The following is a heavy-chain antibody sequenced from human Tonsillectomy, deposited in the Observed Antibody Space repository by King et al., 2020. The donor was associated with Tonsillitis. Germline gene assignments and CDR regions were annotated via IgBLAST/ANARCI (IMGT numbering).Heavy chain of an antibody. CDR3: AREGDVWFGPFDP. V-gene: IGHV3-23*04. CDR2: ISGSGCIT. D-gene: IGHD3-10*01. CDR1: GFSFCSYA. J-gene: IGHJ5*02. Sequence: DVQLVESGGGLVQPGGSVRLRCAASGFSFCSYAMSLVRRSPGKGRERASAISGSGCITYYADSVEGRFTISRDNSTTTLYLQMNSLRAEDTAVYYCAREGDVWFGPFDPWGQGTLVTVSS.